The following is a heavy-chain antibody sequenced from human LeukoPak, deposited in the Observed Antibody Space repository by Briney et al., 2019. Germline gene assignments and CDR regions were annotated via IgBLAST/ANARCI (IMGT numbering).Heavy chain of an antibody. CDR1: GYSISSGYY. V-gene: IGHV4-38-2*02. D-gene: IGHD3-3*01. Sequence: SETLSLTCTVSGYSISSGYYWAWIRQPPGKGLEWIGSIYYSGSTYYNPSLKSRVTISVDTSKNQFSLKLSSVTAADTAVYYCARGAGFLDAFDIWGQGTMVTVSS. CDR3: ARGAGFLDAFDI. J-gene: IGHJ3*02. CDR2: IYYSGST.